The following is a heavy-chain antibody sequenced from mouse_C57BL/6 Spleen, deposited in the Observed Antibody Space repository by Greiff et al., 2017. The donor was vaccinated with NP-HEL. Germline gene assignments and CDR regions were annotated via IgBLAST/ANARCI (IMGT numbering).Heavy chain of an antibody. V-gene: IGHV1-69*01. CDR2: IDPSDSYT. J-gene: IGHJ3*01. CDR1: GYTFTSYW. Sequence: QVQLQQPGAELVMPGASVKLSCKASGYTFTSYWMHWVKQRPGQGLEWIGEIDPSDSYTNYNQKFKGKSTLTVDKSSSTAYMQLSSLTSEDSAVYYCARNDYDGGFAYWGQGTLVTVSA. D-gene: IGHD2-4*01. CDR3: ARNDYDGGFAY.